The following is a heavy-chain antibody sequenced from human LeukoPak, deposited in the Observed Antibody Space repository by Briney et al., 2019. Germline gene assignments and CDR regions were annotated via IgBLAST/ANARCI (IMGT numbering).Heavy chain of an antibody. J-gene: IGHJ6*02. CDR1: GFTVSSNY. Sequence: GGSLRLSCAASGFTVSSNYMSWVRQAPGKGLEGVSVIYSGGSTYYADSVKGRFTISRDNSKNTLYLQMNSLRAEDTAVYYCARGRVVATIKRYYYYGMDVWGQGTTVTVSS. D-gene: IGHD5-12*01. CDR3: ARGRVVATIKRYYYYGMDV. CDR2: IYSGGST. V-gene: IGHV3-66*01.